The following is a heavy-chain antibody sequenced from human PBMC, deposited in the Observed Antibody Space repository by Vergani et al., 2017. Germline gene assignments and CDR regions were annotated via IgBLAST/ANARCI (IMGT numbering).Heavy chain of an antibody. CDR1: GYSFINYG. V-gene: IGHV1-18*01. Sequence: QSQLVQSGDEVKKPGASVKVSCKTSGYSFINYGISWVRQAPGPVLEWLGWVSPYNCIPNYGQKIQGRVTMTTDTSTRTAYMQQRSLTFDDTAVYYCAREGVYDNIRGTERPPSYYGMGVWGQGTKVTVAS. D-gene: IGHD3-9*01. CDR3: AREGVYDNIRGTERPPSYYGMGV. J-gene: IGHJ6*02. CDR2: VSPYNCIP.